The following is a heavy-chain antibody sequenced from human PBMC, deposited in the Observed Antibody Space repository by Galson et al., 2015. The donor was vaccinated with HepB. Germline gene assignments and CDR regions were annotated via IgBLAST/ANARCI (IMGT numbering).Heavy chain of an antibody. V-gene: IGHV3-30*18. CDR3: AKGLRFLEWLYDAFDI. J-gene: IGHJ3*02. Sequence: SLRLSCAASGFTFSSYGMHWVRQAPGKGLEWVAVISYDGSNKYYADSVKGRFTISRDNSKNTLYLQMNSLRAEDTAVYYCAKGLRFLEWLYDAFDIWGQGTMVTVSS. D-gene: IGHD3-3*01. CDR1: GFTFSSYG. CDR2: ISYDGSNK.